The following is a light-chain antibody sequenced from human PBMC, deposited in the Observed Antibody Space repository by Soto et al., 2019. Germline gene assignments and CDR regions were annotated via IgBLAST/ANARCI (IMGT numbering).Light chain of an antibody. V-gene: IGLV2-8*01. CDR3: ISHAGASNV. J-gene: IGLJ1*01. CDR1: SSDVGATDY. CDR2: EVN. Sequence: QSALTQPPSASGSPGQSVAISCTGTSSDVGATDYVSWYRQHSGKAPKLLLYEVNKRPSGVPDRFSGSKSGNTASLTVSALQADDEADYYCISHAGASNVLGTGTKLTVL.